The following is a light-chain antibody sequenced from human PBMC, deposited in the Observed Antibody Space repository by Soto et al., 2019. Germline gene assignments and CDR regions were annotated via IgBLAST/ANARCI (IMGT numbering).Light chain of an antibody. V-gene: IGKV3-20*01. CDR1: QSVSSSY. CDR3: QQYGSSPWT. Sequence: EIVLTQSPGTLSLSPGERATLSCRASQSVSSSYLAWYQQKPRQAPRLLIYAASSRATGIPARFSGSGSGTDFTLTISRLEPEDFAVYYCQQYGSSPWTFGQGTKVEIK. CDR2: AAS. J-gene: IGKJ1*01.